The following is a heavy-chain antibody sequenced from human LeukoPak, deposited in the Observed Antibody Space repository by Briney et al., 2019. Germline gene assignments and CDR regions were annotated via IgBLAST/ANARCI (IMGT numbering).Heavy chain of an antibody. CDR2: ISAYNGNT. CDR3: ARDPCSGGSCYSNWYFDL. Sequence: ASVKVSCKASGYTFTSYGISWVRQAPGQGLEWMGWISAYNGNTNYAQKLQGRVTMTTDTSTSTAYMELRSLRSDDTAVYYCARDPCSGGSCYSNWYFDLWGRGTLGTVSS. J-gene: IGHJ2*01. D-gene: IGHD2-15*01. CDR1: GYTFTSYG. V-gene: IGHV1-18*04.